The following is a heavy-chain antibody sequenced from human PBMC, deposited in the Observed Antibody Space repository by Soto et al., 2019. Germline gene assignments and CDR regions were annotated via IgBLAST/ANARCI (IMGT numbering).Heavy chain of an antibody. CDR2: INPSGGST. D-gene: IGHD3-22*01. V-gene: IGHV1-46*01. Sequence: QVQLVQSGVEVKKPGASVKVSCKASGYTFTSYYMHWVRQAPGQGLEWMGIINPSGGSTSYAQKFQSRVTMTRDRSTSTVYMELSSLRSEDTAVYYCARVHSPYDSSCYYLGAEYFQHWGQGTLVTVSS. CDR1: GYTFTSYY. CDR3: ARVHSPYDSSCYYLGAEYFQH. J-gene: IGHJ1*01.